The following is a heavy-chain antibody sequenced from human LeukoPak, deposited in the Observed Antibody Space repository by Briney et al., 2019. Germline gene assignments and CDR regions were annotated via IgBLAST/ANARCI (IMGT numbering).Heavy chain of an antibody. J-gene: IGHJ3*02. D-gene: IGHD4-23*01. V-gene: IGHV3-69-1*01. CDR3: ARIVTTVVTPRGNPDAFDI. Sequence: GGSLRLSCAASGDIFSTFAMSWVRQAPGRGLEWVSGISTISSTFYADSVKGRFTISRDNAKNSLYLQMNSLRAEDTAVYYCARIVTTVVTPRGNPDAFDIWGQGTMVTVSS. CDR1: GDIFSTFA. CDR2: ISTISST.